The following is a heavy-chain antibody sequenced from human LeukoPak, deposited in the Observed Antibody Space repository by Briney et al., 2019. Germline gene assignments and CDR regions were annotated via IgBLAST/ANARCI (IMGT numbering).Heavy chain of an antibody. J-gene: IGHJ4*02. CDR2: IYYSGST. CDR1: GGSISSYY. V-gene: IGHV4-59*12. D-gene: IGHD5-12*01. Sequence: SETLSLTCTVSGGSISSYYWSWIRQPPGKGLEWIGYIYYSGSTNYNPSLKSRVTISVDTSKNQFSLKLSSVTAADTAVYYCARDRSGYGRFDYWGQGTLVTVSS. CDR3: ARDRSGYGRFDY.